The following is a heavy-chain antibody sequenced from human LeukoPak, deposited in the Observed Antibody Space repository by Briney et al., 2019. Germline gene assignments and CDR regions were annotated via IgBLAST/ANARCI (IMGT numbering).Heavy chain of an antibody. J-gene: IGHJ6*02. CDR1: GGSISSSSYY. CDR3: ASQLYYYGSGSYYPV. Sequence: SGTLSLTCTVSGGSISSSSYYWGWIRQPPGKGLEWIGSIYYSGSTYYNPSLKSRVTISVDTSKDQFSLKLSSVTAADTAVYYCASQLYYYGSGSYYPVWGQGTTVTVSS. V-gene: IGHV4-39*01. CDR2: IYYSGST. D-gene: IGHD3-10*01.